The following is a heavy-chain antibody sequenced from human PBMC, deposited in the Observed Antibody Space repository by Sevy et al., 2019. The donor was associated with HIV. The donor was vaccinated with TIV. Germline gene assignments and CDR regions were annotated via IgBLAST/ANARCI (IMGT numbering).Heavy chain of an antibody. CDR1: GFTVSSNY. Sequence: GGSLRLSCAASGFTVSSNYMSWVRQAPGKGLEWVSVIYSGGSTYYADSVKGRFTISRDNSENTLYLQMNSLRAEDTAMYYCAFGVRLWLVSTYFDYWGQGTLVTVSS. CDR3: AFGVRLWLVSTYFDY. V-gene: IGHV3-53*01. D-gene: IGHD6-19*01. J-gene: IGHJ4*02. CDR2: IYSGGST.